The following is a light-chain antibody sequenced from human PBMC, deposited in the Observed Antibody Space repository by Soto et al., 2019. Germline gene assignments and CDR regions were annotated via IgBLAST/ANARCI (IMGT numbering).Light chain of an antibody. V-gene: IGKV1-5*03. CDR1: QSISSW. J-gene: IGKJ1*01. Sequence: IQMTQSPSTLSASVGDRVTITCRASQSISSWLAWYQQKPGKAPKLLIYKASSLESGVPSRFSGSGSGTEFTLTVSSLQPDDFATYYCQQYNTYSTFGQVTKVDIK. CDR3: QQYNTYST. CDR2: KAS.